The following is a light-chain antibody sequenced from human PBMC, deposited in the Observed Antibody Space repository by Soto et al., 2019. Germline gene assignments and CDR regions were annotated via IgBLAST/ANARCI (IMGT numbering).Light chain of an antibody. CDR3: CSYAGSSTFAV. CDR1: SSDVGSYNL. J-gene: IGLJ7*01. Sequence: QSALTQPASVSGSPGQSITISCTGTSSDVGSYNLVSWYQQHPGKAPKLMIYEVSKRPSGVSNRFSGSKSGNTASLTISGLQAEAEADYYCCSYAGSSTFAVFGGGTQLTVL. CDR2: EVS. V-gene: IGLV2-23*02.